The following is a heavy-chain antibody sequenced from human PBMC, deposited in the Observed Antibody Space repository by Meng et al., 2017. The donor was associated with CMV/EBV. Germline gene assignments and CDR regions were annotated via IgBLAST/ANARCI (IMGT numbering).Heavy chain of an antibody. J-gene: IGHJ4*02. CDR2: LHPGSGNT. Sequence: VHLGPAGAEAKQPGSSVDICSRASGGTFTYYYMHWVHHATKQGLEWMGMLHPGSGNTSYAQKIQGSVTMTTDTSQIPLNMDLSSLRSEATAVYYCALAEYSSSLFDYWGQGTLVTVSS. CDR3: ALAEYSSSLFDY. CDR1: GGTFTYYY. D-gene: IGHD6-13*01. V-gene: IGHV1-46*01.